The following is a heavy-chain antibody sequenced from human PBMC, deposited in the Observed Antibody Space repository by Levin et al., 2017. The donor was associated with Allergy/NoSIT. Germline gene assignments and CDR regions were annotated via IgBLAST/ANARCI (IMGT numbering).Heavy chain of an antibody. CDR3: ARGFRSGEMCYFFDY. CDR2: INPKSGDT. V-gene: IGHV1-2*02. CDR1: GYIFTGYY. J-gene: IGHJ4*02. D-gene: IGHD2-15*01. Sequence: VASVKVSCKTSGYIFTGYYIHWVRQAPGQGLEWMGWINPKSGDTNYSQKFQDRVTLTGDASAITAYMELSRLRSDDTAVYFCARGFRSGEMCYFFDYWGQGALVTVSS.